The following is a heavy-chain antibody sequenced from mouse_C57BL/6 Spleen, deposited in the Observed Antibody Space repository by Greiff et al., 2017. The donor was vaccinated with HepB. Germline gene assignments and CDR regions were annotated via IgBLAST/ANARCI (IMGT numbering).Heavy chain of an antibody. CDR1: GYTFTDYY. V-gene: IGHV1-26*01. J-gene: IGHJ3*01. Sequence: EVQLQQSGPELVKPGASVKISCKASGYTFTDYYMNWVKQSHGKSLEWIGDINPNNGGTSYNQKFKGKATLTVDKSSSTAYMELRSLTSEDSAVYYCARGDYDYDSFAYWGQGTLVTVSA. D-gene: IGHD2-4*01. CDR3: ARGDYDYDSFAY. CDR2: INPNNGGT.